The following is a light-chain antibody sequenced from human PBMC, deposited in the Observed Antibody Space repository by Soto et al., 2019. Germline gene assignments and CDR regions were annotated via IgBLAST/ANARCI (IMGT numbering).Light chain of an antibody. CDR2: AAS. J-gene: IGKJ4*01. CDR1: QGVSTW. CDR3: QQANSFPLT. V-gene: IGKV1D-12*01. Sequence: DIQLTQSPSSVSASVGDRVTITCRASQGVSTWLAWYQQKPGKAPKLLIYAASGLQSGVPTRFSGSGSGTDITLTISSLDPEDVATYICQQANSFPLTFGGGTRVEIK.